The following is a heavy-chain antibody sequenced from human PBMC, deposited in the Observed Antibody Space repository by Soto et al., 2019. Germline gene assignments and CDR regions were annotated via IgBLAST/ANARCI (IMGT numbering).Heavy chain of an antibody. CDR1: GFTFSSYA. CDR2: ISGSGGST. Sequence: GGSLRLSCAASGFTFSSYAMSWVRQAPGKGLEWVSAISGSGGSTYYADSVKGRFTISRDNSKNTLYLQMNSLRAEDTAVYYCAKRYYYDSSGYYNDYWGQGTLVTVSS. V-gene: IGHV3-23*01. D-gene: IGHD3-22*01. J-gene: IGHJ4*02. CDR3: AKRYYYDSSGYYNDY.